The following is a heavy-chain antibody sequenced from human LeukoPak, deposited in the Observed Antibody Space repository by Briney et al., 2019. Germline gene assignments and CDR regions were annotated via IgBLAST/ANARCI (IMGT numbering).Heavy chain of an antibody. CDR2: IKQDGSEK. V-gene: IGHV3-7*01. Sequence: GGSLRLSCAASGFTFSSYWMSWVRQAPGKGLEWVANIKQDGSEKYYVDSVKGRFTISRDSAKNSLYLQMNSLRAEDTAVYYCARDNPYYYDSSGYLLFDYWGQGTLVTVSS. J-gene: IGHJ4*02. D-gene: IGHD3-22*01. CDR3: ARDNPYYYDSSGYLLFDY. CDR1: GFTFSSYW.